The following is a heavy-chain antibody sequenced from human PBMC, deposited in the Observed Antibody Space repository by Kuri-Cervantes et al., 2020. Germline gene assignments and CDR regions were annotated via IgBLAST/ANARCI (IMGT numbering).Heavy chain of an antibody. CDR2: INHSGST. CDR3: AREYYYYMDN. CDR1: GGSFSGYY. Sequence: GSLRLSCAVYGGSFSGYYWSWIRQPPGKGLEWIGEINHSGSTNYNPSLRSRVTISVDTSKNQFSLKLSSVTAADTAVYYCAREYYYYMDNWGKGTTVTVSS. J-gene: IGHJ6*03. V-gene: IGHV4-34*01.